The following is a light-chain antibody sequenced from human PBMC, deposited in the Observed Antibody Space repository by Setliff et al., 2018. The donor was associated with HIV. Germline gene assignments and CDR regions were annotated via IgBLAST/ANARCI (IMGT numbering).Light chain of an antibody. V-gene: IGLV2-23*02. CDR1: SSDVGSYNL. CDR2: EVN. Sequence: QSVLTQPASVSGSPGQSITISCTGTSSDVGSYNLVSWYQQHPGRAPKLMIYEVNKRPSGVSNRFSGSKSGNTASLTISGLQAEDEADYYCCSYAGRYTWVFGGGTKVTVL. J-gene: IGLJ3*02. CDR3: CSYAGRYTWV.